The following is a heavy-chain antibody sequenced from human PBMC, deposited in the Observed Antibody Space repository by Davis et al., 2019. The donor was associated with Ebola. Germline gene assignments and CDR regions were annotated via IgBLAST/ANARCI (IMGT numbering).Heavy chain of an antibody. Sequence: GGSLRLSCGASGFTFSRHSMNWVRQAPGKGLEWMAHIWYDGSNQFYAHSVEGRFTVSRDNSKNTLYLQIHSLRAEDTAIYYCARGSIWPDYWGQGTLVTVSS. D-gene: IGHD6-13*01. CDR1: GFTFSRHS. CDR3: ARGSIWPDY. J-gene: IGHJ4*02. CDR2: IWYDGSNQ. V-gene: IGHV3-33*07.